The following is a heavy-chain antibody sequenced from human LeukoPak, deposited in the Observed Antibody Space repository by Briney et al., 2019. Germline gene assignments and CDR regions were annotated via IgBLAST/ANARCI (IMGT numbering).Heavy chain of an antibody. CDR2: IYYSGNT. D-gene: IGHD3-16*01. V-gene: IGHV4-39*01. Sequence: SETLSLTCTVSGGSIRSSGYYWAWIRQPPGKGLESIANIYYSGNTYYNPSLKSRVTISVDTSKNQFSLELTSVTAADTAVYYCARHRVYDWNYPIWSDPWGQGTLVTVSS. CDR1: GGSIRSSGYY. CDR3: ARHRVYDWNYPIWSDP. J-gene: IGHJ5*02.